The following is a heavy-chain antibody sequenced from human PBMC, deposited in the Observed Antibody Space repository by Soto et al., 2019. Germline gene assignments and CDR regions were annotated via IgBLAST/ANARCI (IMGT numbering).Heavy chain of an antibody. CDR2: INPNSGGT. J-gene: IGHJ6*02. D-gene: IGHD2-15*01. Sequence: ASVKVSCKASGYTFTGYYMHWVRQAPGQGLEWMGWINPNSGGTNYARKFQGWVTMTRDTPISTAYMELSRLRSDDTAVYYCARAMVVAATSYYYYYGMDVWGQGTTVTVSS. CDR1: GYTFTGYY. CDR3: ARAMVVAATSYYYYYGMDV. V-gene: IGHV1-2*04.